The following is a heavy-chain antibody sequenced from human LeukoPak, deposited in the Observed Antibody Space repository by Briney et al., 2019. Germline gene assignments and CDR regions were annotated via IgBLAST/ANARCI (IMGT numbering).Heavy chain of an antibody. Sequence: GGSLRPSCAASGFTFSSYAMSWVRQAPGKGLEWVSAISGSGGSTYYADSVKGRFTISRDNSKNTLYLQMNSLRAEDTAVYYCAKGDAYYYDSSGYYIRPSAFDIWGQGTMVTVSS. CDR3: AKGDAYYYDSSGYYIRPSAFDI. J-gene: IGHJ3*02. CDR1: GFTFSSYA. V-gene: IGHV3-23*01. CDR2: ISGSGGST. D-gene: IGHD3-22*01.